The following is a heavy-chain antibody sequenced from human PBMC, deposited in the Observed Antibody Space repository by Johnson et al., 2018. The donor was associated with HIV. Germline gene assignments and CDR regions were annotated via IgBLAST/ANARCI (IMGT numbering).Heavy chain of an antibody. CDR3: AKGGWWEGLEVKVAAAFDI. D-gene: IGHD6-25*01. Sequence: VQLVESGGGLVQPGGSLRLSCAASGFTFSSYWMHWVRQAPGKGLVWVSRINSDGSSTSYADSVKGRFTISRDNAKNSLYVEMNSLRAEDTAVYYCAKGGWWEGLEVKVAAAFDIWGQGTMVTVSS. V-gene: IGHV3-74*02. CDR2: INSDGSST. J-gene: IGHJ3*02. CDR1: GFTFSSYW.